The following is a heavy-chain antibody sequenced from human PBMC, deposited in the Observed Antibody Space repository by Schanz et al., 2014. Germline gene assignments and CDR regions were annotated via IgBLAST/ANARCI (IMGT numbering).Heavy chain of an antibody. CDR2: ISGYNGKT. CDR1: GYNFNRHD. Sequence: QVHLVQSGPEVKKPGASVRLSCKASGYNFNRHDISWVRQAPGQGLEWMGWISGYNGKTIYLDNLEDRISMTPDTATSTAYMELRNLRSADTAVYYCARDGNQPLDAWGQGTLVTVSS. J-gene: IGHJ5*02. D-gene: IGHD2-2*01. V-gene: IGHV1-18*04. CDR3: ARDGNQPLDA.